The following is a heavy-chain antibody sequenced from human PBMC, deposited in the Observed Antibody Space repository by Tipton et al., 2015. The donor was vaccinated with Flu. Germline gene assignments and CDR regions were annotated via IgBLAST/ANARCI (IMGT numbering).Heavy chain of an antibody. CDR3: ARKGRYGDYATSAFDI. Sequence: QSGAEVRKPGASVKVSCKASGYIFTSYGISWVRQAPGQGVEWMGWISAHNGNTKYAQKLQGRVTMTTDTSTSTAYMELRSPRSDDTAVYYCARKGRYGDYATSAFDIWGQGTMVTVSS. D-gene: IGHD4-17*01. J-gene: IGHJ3*02. CDR2: ISAHNGNT. CDR1: GYIFTSYG. V-gene: IGHV1-18*01.